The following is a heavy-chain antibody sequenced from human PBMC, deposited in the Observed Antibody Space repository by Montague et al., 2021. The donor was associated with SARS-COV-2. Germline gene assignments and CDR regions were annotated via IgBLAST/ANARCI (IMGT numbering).Heavy chain of an antibody. D-gene: IGHD5-12*01. J-gene: IGHJ4*02. CDR3: ARDFAHYTGYVAGYFDY. Sequence: SLRLSCAASGFTFSSYWMSWVRPAPGNGLEWVASIKEDGSEKDYVESVKGRFTISRDNAKNSLHLQMNSLRADDTAVYYCARDFAHYTGYVAGYFDYWGQGTLVTVSS. CDR1: GFTFSSYW. V-gene: IGHV3-7*03. CDR2: IKEDGSEK.